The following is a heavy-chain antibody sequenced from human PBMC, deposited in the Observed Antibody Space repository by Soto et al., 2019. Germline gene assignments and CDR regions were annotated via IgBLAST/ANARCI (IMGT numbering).Heavy chain of an antibody. CDR1: GGSISSYY. CDR2: IYYSGST. V-gene: IGHV4-59*08. D-gene: IGHD4-17*01. J-gene: IGHJ4*02. CDR3: ARQPTTVTTGY. Sequence: SETLSLTCTVSGGSISSYYWSWIRQPPGKGLEWIGYIYYSGSTNYNPSLKSRVTISVDTSKNQFSLKLSSVTAADTAVYYCARQPTTVTTGYWGQGTLVTVSS.